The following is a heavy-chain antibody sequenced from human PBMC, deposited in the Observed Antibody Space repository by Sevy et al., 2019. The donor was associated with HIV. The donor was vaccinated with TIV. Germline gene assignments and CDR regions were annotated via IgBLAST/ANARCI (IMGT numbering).Heavy chain of an antibody. CDR3: AGGAVVGATEGYPFDI. Sequence: ASLKVSCKASGGTFSSYAISWVRQAPGQGLEWMGGIIPIFGTANYAQKFQGRVTITADESTSTAYMELSSLRSEDTAVYYCAGGAVVGATEGYPFDIWGQGTMVTVSS. CDR1: GGTFSSYA. V-gene: IGHV1-69*13. D-gene: IGHD1-26*01. J-gene: IGHJ3*02. CDR2: IIPIFGTA.